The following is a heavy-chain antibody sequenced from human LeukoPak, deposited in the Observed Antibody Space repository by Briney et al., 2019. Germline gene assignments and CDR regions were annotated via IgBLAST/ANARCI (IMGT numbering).Heavy chain of an antibody. D-gene: IGHD4-11*01. CDR3: AKWADMTTNWFDP. J-gene: IGHJ5*02. V-gene: IGHV3-30*02. CDR1: GFTFTSYG. CDR2: IRYDGRNK. Sequence: GGSLRLSCAASGFTFTSYGMHWVRQAPGKGLEWVAFIRYDGRNKDYVDSVKGRFTISRDNSKNTLYLQMNSLRAEDTAVYYCAKWADMTTNWFDPWGQGTLVTVSS.